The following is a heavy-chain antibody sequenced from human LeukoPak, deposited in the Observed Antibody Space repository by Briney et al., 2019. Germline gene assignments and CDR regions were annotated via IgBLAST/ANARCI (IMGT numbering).Heavy chain of an antibody. J-gene: IGHJ6*03. CDR1: GGSISFPSYY. D-gene: IGHD2-8*01. Sequence: SETLSLTCTVSGGSISFPSYYWGWIRQPPGKGLEWIASIYYSGSTYFNPSLKSRVTISVAASKNQFSLNLSSVTAADTAVYYCARGYCTKGVCYTSPSLYMDVWGKGITVTVSS. CDR3: ARGYCTKGVCYTSPSLYMDV. V-gene: IGHV4-39*01. CDR2: IYYSGST.